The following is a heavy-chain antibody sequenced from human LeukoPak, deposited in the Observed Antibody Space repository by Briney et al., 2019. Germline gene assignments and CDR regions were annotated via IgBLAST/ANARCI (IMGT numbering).Heavy chain of an antibody. V-gene: IGHV4-61*02. CDR3: AREAVAAQEWFDP. CDR1: GGSISSGSYY. D-gene: IGHD6-19*01. Sequence: SQTLSLTCTVSGGSISSGSYYWSCIRQPAGKRLDWIGRIYTSGSTNYNPSLKSRVTISVDTSKNQFSLKLSSVTAADRAVYYCAREAVAAQEWFDPWGQGTLVTVSS. J-gene: IGHJ5*02. CDR2: IYTSGST.